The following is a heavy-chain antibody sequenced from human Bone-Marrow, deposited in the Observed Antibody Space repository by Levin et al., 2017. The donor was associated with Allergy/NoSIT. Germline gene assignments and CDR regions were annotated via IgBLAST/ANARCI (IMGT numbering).Heavy chain of an antibody. Sequence: GESLKISCKASGYTFTSYAMHWVRQAPGQRLEWMGWINAGNGNTKYSQKFQGRVTITRDTSASTAYMELSSLRSEDTAVYYCARDPFLSSSTDRGDPWGQGTLVTVSS. D-gene: IGHD6-6*01. J-gene: IGHJ5*02. V-gene: IGHV1-3*01. CDR1: GYTFTSYA. CDR3: ARDPFLSSSTDRGDP. CDR2: INAGNGNT.